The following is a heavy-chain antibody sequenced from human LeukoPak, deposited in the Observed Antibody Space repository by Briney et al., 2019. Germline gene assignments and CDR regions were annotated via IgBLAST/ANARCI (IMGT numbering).Heavy chain of an antibody. CDR1: GGSITNYY. CDR2: IYTSGST. CDR3: ARDWPRR. Sequence: PSQTLSLTCTLSGGSITNYYWSWIRQPAGKGLEWLGRIYTSGSTNYNPSLESRVTMSIDTSRNQFSLKLNSVTAADTAVYYCARDWPRRWGQGTMVTVSS. V-gene: IGHV4-4*07. J-gene: IGHJ3*01.